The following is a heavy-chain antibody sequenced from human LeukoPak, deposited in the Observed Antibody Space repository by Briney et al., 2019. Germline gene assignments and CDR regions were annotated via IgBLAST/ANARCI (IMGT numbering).Heavy chain of an antibody. V-gene: IGHV1-18*01. CDR2: ISAYNGKT. D-gene: IGHD3-10*01. J-gene: IGHJ3*02. CDR3: ARDYYGSGRDDAFDS. CDR1: GYTFTSYG. Sequence: ASVKVSCKASGYTFTSYGISWVRQAPGQGLVWMGWISAYNGKTNYAQKLQGRVTMTTDTSTSTAYMELRSLRSDDTAVYYCARDYYGSGRDDAFDSWGQGTMVTVSS.